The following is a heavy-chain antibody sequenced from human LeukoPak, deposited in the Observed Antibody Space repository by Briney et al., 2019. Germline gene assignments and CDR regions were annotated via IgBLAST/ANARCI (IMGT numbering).Heavy chain of an antibody. CDR1: GFTFSSYS. J-gene: IGHJ4*02. CDR2: ISSSSSYI. V-gene: IGHV3-21*01. Sequence: RGSLRLSCAASGFTFSSYSMNWVRQAPGKGLEWVSSISSSSSYIYYADSVKGRFTISRDNAKNSLYLQMNSLRAEDTAMYYCARDRLTTVTTFHFDYWGQGTLVTVSS. D-gene: IGHD4-17*01. CDR3: ARDRLTTVTTFHFDY.